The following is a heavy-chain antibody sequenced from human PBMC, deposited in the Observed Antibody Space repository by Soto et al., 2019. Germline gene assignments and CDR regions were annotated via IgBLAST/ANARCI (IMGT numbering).Heavy chain of an antibody. CDR2: ITSSAGAM. CDR1: GFTFSDYY. V-gene: IGHV3-11*01. D-gene: IGHD3-16*01. CDR3: ASIQGWGFDY. Sequence: QVRLVESGGGLVKPGGSLRLSCAASGFTFSDYYMSWIRQAPGKGLEWVSYITSSAGAMYYEDSVKGRFTISRDNAKNSLYLQMNPLCAEDTAVYYCASIQGWGFDYLGQGTVVTVSP. J-gene: IGHJ4*02.